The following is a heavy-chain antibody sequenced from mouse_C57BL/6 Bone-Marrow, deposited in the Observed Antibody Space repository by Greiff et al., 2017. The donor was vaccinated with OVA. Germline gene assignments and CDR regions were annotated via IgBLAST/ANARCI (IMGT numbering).Heavy chain of an antibody. V-gene: IGHV14-4*01. Sequence: EVQLQESGAELVRPGASVKLSCTASGFNIKDDYMHWVKQRPEQGLEWIGWIDPENGDTEYASKFQGKATITADTSSNTAYLQLSSLTSEDTAVYYCTLYYYGRSYAMDYWGQGTSVTVSS. J-gene: IGHJ4*01. CDR3: TLYYYGRSYAMDY. CDR1: GFNIKDDY. D-gene: IGHD1-1*01. CDR2: IDPENGDT.